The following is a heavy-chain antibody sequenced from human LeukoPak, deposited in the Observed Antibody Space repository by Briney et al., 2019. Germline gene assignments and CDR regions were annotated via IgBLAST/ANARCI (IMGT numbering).Heavy chain of an antibody. CDR1: GGSFSGYY. Sequence: SDTLSLTCAVYGGSFSGYYWSWIRQPPGKGLEWIGEINHSGSTNYNPSLKSRVTISVDTSKNQFSLKLSSVTAADTAVYYCARGLFDYWGQGTLVTVSS. CDR3: ARGLFDY. V-gene: IGHV4-34*01. D-gene: IGHD3-10*01. J-gene: IGHJ4*02. CDR2: INHSGST.